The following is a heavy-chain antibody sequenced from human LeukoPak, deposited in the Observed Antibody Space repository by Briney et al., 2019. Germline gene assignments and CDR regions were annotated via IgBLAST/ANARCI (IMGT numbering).Heavy chain of an antibody. D-gene: IGHD5-12*01. V-gene: IGHV4-59*01. CDR3: ATSYSGYPYYFDY. CDR2: IYYTGST. Sequence: SETLSLTCTVSGGSISNYYWSWIRQPPGKGLEWIGYIYYTGSTNYNPSLKSRVTISVDTSKNQFSLKLSSVTAADTAVYYCATSYSGYPYYFDYWGQGTLVTVSS. J-gene: IGHJ4*02. CDR1: GGSISNYY.